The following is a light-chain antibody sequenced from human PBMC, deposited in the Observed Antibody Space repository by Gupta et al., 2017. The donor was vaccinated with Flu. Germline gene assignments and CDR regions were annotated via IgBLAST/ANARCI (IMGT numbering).Light chain of an antibody. V-gene: IGKV3-11*01. CDR2: DAS. J-gene: IGKJ2*01. CDR1: QTVGNY. Sequence: EIVLTQSPATLSLSPGERATLSCRASQTVGNYLAWYQQKPGQIPRLLIYDASSRNTGVPARFSGSGSGKDFTLTITSREPEDFAVYYCRHRGNWPPYSFGQGTKMDI. CDR3: RHRGNWPPYS.